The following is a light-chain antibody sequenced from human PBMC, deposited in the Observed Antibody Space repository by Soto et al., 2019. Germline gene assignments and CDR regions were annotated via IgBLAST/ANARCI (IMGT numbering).Light chain of an antibody. CDR3: LQYGTAPYT. CDR1: QSVINSY. Sequence: ETVLTQSPGTLSLSPGERATLSCRASQSVINSYLAWYQQIPGQPPRLLIYGASTRATGVPDRFSGSGSGTDFTLTISRLEPEDFAVYYWLQYGTAPYTFGNGTKVEIK. CDR2: GAS. V-gene: IGKV3-20*01. J-gene: IGKJ2*01.